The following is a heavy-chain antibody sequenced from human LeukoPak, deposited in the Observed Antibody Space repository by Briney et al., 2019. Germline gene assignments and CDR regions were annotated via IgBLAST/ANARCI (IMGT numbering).Heavy chain of an antibody. CDR1: GFTVSTFA. J-gene: IGHJ6*03. V-gene: IGHV3-23*01. Sequence: GGSLRLSCAASGFTVSTFAVNWVRRAPGGGLELGSSINARDSTYYGDSGNGRFTMSRHNSKNTLCLQRNCLRAADLAVYFCAKSGSSYHSYYYMDLWGKGPTVTVSS. CDR3: AKSGSSYHSYYYMDL. D-gene: IGHD2-15*01. CDR2: INARDST.